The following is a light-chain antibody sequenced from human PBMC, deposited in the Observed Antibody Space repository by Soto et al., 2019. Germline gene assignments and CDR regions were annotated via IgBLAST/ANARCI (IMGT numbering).Light chain of an antibody. CDR3: AACEDSLNARYV. CDR2: DND. J-gene: IGLJ1*01. V-gene: IGLV1-44*01. Sequence: QSVLTQPPSASGTPGQRVTISCSGRNSNIGSNSVTWYQQLPGTAPYLLIYDNDRRPSGVPARFSGSKSGTSASLVSSGLQSEDEADYYFAACEDSLNARYVFGTGTKVTVL. CDR1: NSNIGSNS.